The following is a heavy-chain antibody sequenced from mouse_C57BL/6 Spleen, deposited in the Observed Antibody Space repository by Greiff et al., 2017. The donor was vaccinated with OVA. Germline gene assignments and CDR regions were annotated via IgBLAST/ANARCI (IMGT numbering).Heavy chain of an antibody. V-gene: IGHV1-80*01. D-gene: IGHD1-1*01. J-gene: IGHJ2*01. CDR3: AREPTVVPHYFDY. CDR2: IYPGDGDT. Sequence: VQRVESGAELVKPGASVKISCKASGYAFSSYWMNWVKQRPGKGLEWIGQIYPGDGDTNYNGKFKGKATLTADKSSSTAYMQLSSLTSEDSAVYFCAREPTVVPHYFDYWGQGTTLTVSS. CDR1: GYAFSSYW.